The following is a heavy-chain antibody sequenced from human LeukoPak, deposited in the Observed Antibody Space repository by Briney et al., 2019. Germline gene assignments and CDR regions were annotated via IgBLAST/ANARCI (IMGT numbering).Heavy chain of an antibody. D-gene: IGHD3-22*01. Sequence: GGSLRLSCAASGFTFSTYAVNWVRQAPGKGLEWVSTISGSGGSTYYADSVKGRFSISRDNSKNTLYLQMNSLRAEDTAVYFCAKIGSAYYFDYYWGQGTLVTVSS. CDR2: ISGSGGST. J-gene: IGHJ4*02. V-gene: IGHV3-23*01. CDR1: GFTFSTYA. CDR3: AKIGSAYYFDYY.